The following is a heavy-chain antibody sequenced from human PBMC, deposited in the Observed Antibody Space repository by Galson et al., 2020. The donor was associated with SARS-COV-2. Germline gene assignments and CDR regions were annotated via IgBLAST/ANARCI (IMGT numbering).Heavy chain of an antibody. CDR2: ISSSGSTI. CDR1: RYTFSDYY. Sequence: GGSLRLPCAASRYTFSDYYTRWSRPAPGRGLEGASYISSSGSTIYYAASVKGRFTISRDNAKNSLYLQMNSLRAEDPAVYDCARADYGNRSSAARYDYWGQGTLGTVCS. CDR3: ARADYGNRSSAARYDY. V-gene: IGHV3-11*01. J-gene: IGHJ4*02. D-gene: IGHD3-10*01.